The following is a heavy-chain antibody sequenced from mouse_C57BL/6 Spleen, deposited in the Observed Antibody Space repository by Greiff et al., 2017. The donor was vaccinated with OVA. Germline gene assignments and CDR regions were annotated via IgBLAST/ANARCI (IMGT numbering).Heavy chain of an antibody. Sequence: VRLQGSGPELVKPGASGRISCKASGYAFSSSWMNWVKQRPGKGLEWIGRIYPGDGDTNYNGKFKGKATLTADKSSSTAYMQLSSLTSEDSAVYFCARTSGSFDYWGQGTTLTVSS. J-gene: IGHJ2*01. V-gene: IGHV1-82*01. CDR3: ARTSGSFDY. CDR2: IYPGDGDT. D-gene: IGHD1-2*01. CDR1: GYAFSSSW.